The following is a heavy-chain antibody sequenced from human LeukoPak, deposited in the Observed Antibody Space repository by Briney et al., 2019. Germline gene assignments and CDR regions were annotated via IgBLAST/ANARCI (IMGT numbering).Heavy chain of an antibody. CDR1: GGSISSYY. CDR3: ASGYGKFDY. D-gene: IGHD5-12*01. Sequence: SETRSLTCTVSGGSISSYYWSWIRQTPGKGLEWIGYIYYSGSTNYNPSLKSRVTISVDTSKSQFSLKLSSVTAADTAVYYCASGYGKFDYWGQGTLVTVSS. J-gene: IGHJ4*02. CDR2: IYYSGST. V-gene: IGHV4-59*01.